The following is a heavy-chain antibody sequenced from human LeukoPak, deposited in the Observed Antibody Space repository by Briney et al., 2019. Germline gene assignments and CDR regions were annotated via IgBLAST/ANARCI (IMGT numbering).Heavy chain of an antibody. CDR3: ARDQYWNYAFYI. V-gene: IGHV3-33*08. Sequence: GGPLRLSCAASGVTFSSFGMHWVRQAPGKGLEWVAVIWYDGTNKYYADSVNGRFTISRDNSKNTLYLQMSSLRAEDTAVYYCARDQYWNYAFYIWGQGTMVTVSS. D-gene: IGHD1-7*01. CDR2: IWYDGTNK. CDR1: GVTFSSFG. J-gene: IGHJ3*02.